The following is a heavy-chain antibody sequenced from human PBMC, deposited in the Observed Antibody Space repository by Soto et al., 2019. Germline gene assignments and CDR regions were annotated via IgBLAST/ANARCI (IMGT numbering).Heavy chain of an antibody. D-gene: IGHD3-22*01. CDR1: GGSISSYY. J-gene: IGHJ4*02. CDR3: ARGGVYYYDSRWYFDY. Sequence: SETLSLTCTVSGGSISSYYWSWIRQPPGKGLEWIGYIYYSGSTNYNPSLKSRVTISVDTSKNQFSLKLSSVTAADTAVYYCARGGVYYYDSRWYFDYWGQGTLVTXSS. V-gene: IGHV4-59*01. CDR2: IYYSGST.